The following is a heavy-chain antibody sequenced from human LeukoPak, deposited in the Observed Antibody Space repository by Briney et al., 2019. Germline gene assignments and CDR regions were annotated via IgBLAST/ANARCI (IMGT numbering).Heavy chain of an antibody. CDR2: IWYDGSDK. J-gene: IGHJ4*02. D-gene: IGHD2-2*01. CDR3: VRDSVSRYCDY. Sequence: GGSLRLSCAASGFTFRNHVMHWVRQAPGKGLEWVPVIWYDGSDKYYAESVTGGFTISRDNSKNTLQLQMNSLRAEDTAVYYCVRDSVSRYCDYWGQGIRVTVSS. V-gene: IGHV3-33*01. CDR1: GFTFRNHV.